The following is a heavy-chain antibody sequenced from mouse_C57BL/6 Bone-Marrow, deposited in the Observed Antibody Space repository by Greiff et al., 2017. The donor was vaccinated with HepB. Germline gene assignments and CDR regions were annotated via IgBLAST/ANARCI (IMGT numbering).Heavy chain of an antibody. Sequence: EVMLVESGGGLVKPGGSLKLSCAASGFTFSSYAMSWVRQTPEKRLEWVATISDGGSYTYYPDNVKGRFTISRDNAKNNLYLQRSHLKSEDTAMYYCARGFDYAMDYWGQGTSVTVSS. CDR3: ARGFDYAMDY. J-gene: IGHJ4*01. V-gene: IGHV5-4*03. CDR2: ISDGGSYT. CDR1: GFTFSSYA.